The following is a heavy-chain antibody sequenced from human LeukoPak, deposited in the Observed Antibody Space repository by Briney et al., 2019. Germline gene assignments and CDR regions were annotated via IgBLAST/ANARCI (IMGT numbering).Heavy chain of an antibody. Sequence: SETLSLTCTVSGGSISSYYWSWIRQPPGKGLEWIGYIYYSGSTNYNPSLKSRVTISVDTSKNQFSLKLSSVTAADTAVSYCARYELRCFDYWGQGTLVTVSS. J-gene: IGHJ4*02. CDR1: GGSISSYY. CDR2: IYYSGST. CDR3: ARYELRCFDY. D-gene: IGHD4-17*01. V-gene: IGHV4-59*08.